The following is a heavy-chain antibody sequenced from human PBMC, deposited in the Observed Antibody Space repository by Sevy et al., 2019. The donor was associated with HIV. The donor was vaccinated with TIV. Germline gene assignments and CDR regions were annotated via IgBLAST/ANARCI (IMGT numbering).Heavy chain of an antibody. V-gene: IGHV1-46*01. CDR1: GYTFTSYY. D-gene: IGHD4-17*01. CDR2: INPSGGST. J-gene: IGHJ6*02. CDR3: ARGPDYGGSLYYYYGMDV. Sequence: ASVKVSCKASGYTFTSYYMHWVRQAPGQGLEWMGIINPSGGSTSYAQKFQGRVTMTRDTSTSPVYMELGSLRSEDTAVYYCARGPDYGGSLYYYYGMDVWGQGTTVTVSS.